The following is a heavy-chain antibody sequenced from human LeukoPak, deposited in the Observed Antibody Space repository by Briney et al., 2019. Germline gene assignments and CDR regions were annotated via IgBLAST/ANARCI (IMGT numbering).Heavy chain of an antibody. J-gene: IGHJ4*02. Sequence: SETLSLTCTVSGGTISSYYWNWLRQPPGKGLEWIGYIHSSGSTNYNPSLKSRVTISVDTSKNQFSLKLSSVTAAGRAVYYCARWYSSGWAFDYWGQGTLVTVSS. CDR2: IHSSGST. CDR3: ARWYSSGWAFDY. CDR1: GGTISSYY. V-gene: IGHV4-59*08. D-gene: IGHD6-19*01.